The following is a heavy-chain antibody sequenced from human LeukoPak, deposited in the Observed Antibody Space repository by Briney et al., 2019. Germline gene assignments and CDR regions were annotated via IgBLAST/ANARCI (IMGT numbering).Heavy chain of an antibody. D-gene: IGHD2-2*01. CDR1: GFTFSSYA. J-gene: IGHJ4*02. Sequence: PGGSLRLSCSASGFTFSSYAMHWVRQAPGKGLEYVSAISSNGGSTYYADSVKGRFTISRDISTDTLWLQMDSLRTEDTAVYYCAKGPLRGTAAAIHYWGQGTLFTVSS. CDR2: ISSNGGST. CDR3: AKGPLRGTAAAIHY. V-gene: IGHV3-64*04.